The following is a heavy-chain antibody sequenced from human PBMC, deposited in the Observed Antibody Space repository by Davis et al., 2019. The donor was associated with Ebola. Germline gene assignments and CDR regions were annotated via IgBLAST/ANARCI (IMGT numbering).Heavy chain of an antibody. V-gene: IGHV3-33*06. Sequence: GESLKTSCAASGFPFSNYGMHWVRQVPGKGPEWVAGIWNDARESYYADSVKGRFTVSRDNSKNKLSLQMSGLRAEDTSTYYCAKDNPNWNDGNAFEFWGQGTLVTVSS. J-gene: IGHJ3*01. CDR2: IWNDARES. D-gene: IGHD1-20*01. CDR3: AKDNPNWNDGNAFEF. CDR1: GFPFSNYG.